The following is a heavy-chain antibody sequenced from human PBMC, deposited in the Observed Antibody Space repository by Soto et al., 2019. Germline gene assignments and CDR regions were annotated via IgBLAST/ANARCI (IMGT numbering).Heavy chain of an antibody. J-gene: IGHJ5*02. V-gene: IGHV4-39*01. CDR3: ARHRGGNSYHNWFDP. D-gene: IGHD5-18*01. Sequence: QLQLQESGPGLVKPSETLSLTCTVSGGSISSSSYYWGWIRQPPGKGLEWIGSIHYSGSTYYNPSLKRRVTISVDTSKNQFSLKLTSVTAADTAVYFCARHRGGNSYHNWFDPWGQGTLVTVSS. CDR2: IHYSGST. CDR1: GGSISSSSYY.